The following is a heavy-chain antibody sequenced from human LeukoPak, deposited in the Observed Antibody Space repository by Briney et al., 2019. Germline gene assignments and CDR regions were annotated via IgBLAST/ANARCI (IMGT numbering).Heavy chain of an antibody. J-gene: IGHJ4*02. CDR1: GGSISSGGFY. D-gene: IGHD5-12*01. V-gene: IGHV4-30-2*01. Sequence: SETLSLTCTVSGGSISSGGFYWSWIRQPPGKGLEWIGYIYHSGSTYYNPSLKSRVTISVDRSKNQFSLNLSSVTAADTAVYYCARLTREGWLRFALDYWGQGTLVTVSS. CDR3: ARLTREGWLRFALDY. CDR2: IYHSGST.